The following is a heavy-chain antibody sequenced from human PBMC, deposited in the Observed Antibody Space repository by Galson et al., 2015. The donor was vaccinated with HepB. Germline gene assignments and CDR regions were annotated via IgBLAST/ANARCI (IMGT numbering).Heavy chain of an antibody. CDR3: SRAVSCYAGVGLDP. D-gene: IGHD3-22*01. V-gene: IGHV3-73*01. CDR2: IRSEANSYAT. J-gene: IGHJ5*02. Sequence: SLRLSCAASGFTFSGSAMHWVRQASGQGLEWVARIRSEANSYATSYAESVRGRFTISRDDSKNTAYLQMNSLKTEDTAIYYCSRAVSCYAGVGLDPWGQGTLVTGSS. CDR1: GFTFSGSA.